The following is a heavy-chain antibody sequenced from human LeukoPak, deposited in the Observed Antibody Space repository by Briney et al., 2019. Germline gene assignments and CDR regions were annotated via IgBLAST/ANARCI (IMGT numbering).Heavy chain of an antibody. D-gene: IGHD1-26*01. CDR1: GFTLSSYA. Sequence: GGSLRLSCAASGFTLSSYAMSWVRQAPGKGLEWVSAISGSGGSTYYADSVKGRFTISRDNSKNTLYLQMNSPRAEDAAVYYCAKGVYSGSYRLSFSHWGQGTLVTVSS. J-gene: IGHJ4*02. CDR3: AKGVYSGSYRLSFSH. CDR2: ISGSGGST. V-gene: IGHV3-23*01.